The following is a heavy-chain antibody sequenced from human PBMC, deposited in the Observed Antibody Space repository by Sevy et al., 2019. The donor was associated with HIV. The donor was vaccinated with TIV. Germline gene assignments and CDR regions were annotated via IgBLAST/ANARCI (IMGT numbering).Heavy chain of an antibody. CDR1: GGTFSSYA. J-gene: IGHJ6*04. CDR3: AREGYCSSTSCYNV. V-gene: IGHV1-69*06. Sequence: ASVKVSCKASGGTFSSYAISWVRQAPGQGLEWMGGIIPIFGTANYAQKFQGRVTITADKSTSTAYMERSSLRSEDTAVYYCAREGYCSSTSCYNVWGKGTTVTVSS. D-gene: IGHD2-2*02. CDR2: IIPIFGTA.